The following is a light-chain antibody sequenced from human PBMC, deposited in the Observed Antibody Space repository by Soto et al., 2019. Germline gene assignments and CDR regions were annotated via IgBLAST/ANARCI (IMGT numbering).Light chain of an antibody. CDR3: GGWDDSLSGAV. Sequence: QSVLTQPPSASGTPGQRVNISCSGSSSNIGSNYVYWYRQFPGTAPKLLIQRNNQRPSGVPSRFSGCKSGTSASLAISGLRSEDEDDYYCGGWDDSLSGAVFGGGTKLTVL. V-gene: IGLV1-47*01. J-gene: IGLJ2*01. CDR1: SSNIGSNY. CDR2: RNN.